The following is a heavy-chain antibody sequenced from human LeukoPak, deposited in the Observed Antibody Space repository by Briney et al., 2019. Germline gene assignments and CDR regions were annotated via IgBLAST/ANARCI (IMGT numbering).Heavy chain of an antibody. CDR2: INHSGST. D-gene: IGHD6-19*01. CDR1: GGSFSGYY. J-gene: IGHJ4*02. Sequence: SETLSLTCAVYGGSFSGYYWSWIRQPPGKGLEWIGEINHSGSTNYNPSLKSRVTISVDTSKNQFSLKLSSVTAADTAVYYCARGSSSGWSPTLFNYWGQGTLVTVSP. V-gene: IGHV4-34*01. CDR3: ARGSSSGWSPTLFNY.